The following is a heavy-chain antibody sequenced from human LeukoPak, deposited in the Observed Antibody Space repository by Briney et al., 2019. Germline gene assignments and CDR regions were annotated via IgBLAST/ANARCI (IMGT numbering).Heavy chain of an antibody. J-gene: IGHJ6*02. D-gene: IGHD6-13*01. CDR1: GGSVSSGDYY. CDR3: ARQFSSRDSFDYYYYVMDV. CDR2: IYYSGST. V-gene: IGHV4-30-4*08. Sequence: TLSLTCTVSGGSVSSGDYYWSWIRQLPGKGLEWIGYIYYSGSTYYSPSLKSRITVSVDTSKNQFSLKLSSVSAADTARYYCARQFSSRDSFDYYYYVMDVWGQGTTVIVSS.